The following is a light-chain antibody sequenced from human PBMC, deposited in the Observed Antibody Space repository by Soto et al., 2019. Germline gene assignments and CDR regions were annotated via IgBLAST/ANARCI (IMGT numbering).Light chain of an antibody. Sequence: DIQMTQSPATLSASVGDRVTIGCRASQSISGWLAWYQQKPGKAPKLLIYKASILESGVPSRFSGSGYATEFTLTISSLQPEDLASYYCQQYETFPLTVGGGTKV. CDR1: QSISGW. CDR2: KAS. CDR3: QQYETFPLT. J-gene: IGKJ4*01. V-gene: IGKV1-5*03.